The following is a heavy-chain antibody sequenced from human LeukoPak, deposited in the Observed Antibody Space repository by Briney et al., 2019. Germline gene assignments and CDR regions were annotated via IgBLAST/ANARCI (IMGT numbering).Heavy chain of an antibody. CDR1: GGSFSGYY. V-gene: IGHV4-34*01. Sequence: SETLSLTCGVYGGSFSGYYWSWIRQPPGEGLEWIGENNHSGRTNYNPSLKSRVTISVDTSKNQFSLKLSSVTAADTAVYYCAREIKYGGYADYWGQGTLVTVSS. CDR3: AREIKYGGYADY. D-gene: IGHD5-12*01. CDR2: NNHSGRT. J-gene: IGHJ4*02.